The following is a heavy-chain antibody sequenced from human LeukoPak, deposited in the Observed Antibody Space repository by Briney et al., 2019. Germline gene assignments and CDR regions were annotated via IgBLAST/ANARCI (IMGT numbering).Heavy chain of an antibody. J-gene: IGHJ4*02. D-gene: IGHD6-6*01. CDR3: ARRRGSSIAARPVKPFDY. Sequence: PSETLSLTCTVSGVSIRSTSYYWGWIRQPPGKGLEWIGSIYFSGNTYYNPSLKTRVTISIDTSKNQFSLKLSSVTAADTAVYYCARRRGSSIAARPVKPFDYWGQGTLVTVSS. V-gene: IGHV4-39*01. CDR2: IYFSGNT. CDR1: GVSIRSTSYY.